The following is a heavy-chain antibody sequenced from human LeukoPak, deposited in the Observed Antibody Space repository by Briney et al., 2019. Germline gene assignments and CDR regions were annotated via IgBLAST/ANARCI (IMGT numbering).Heavy chain of an antibody. CDR3: ARDPYDSSVRLDY. CDR2: ISYDGSNK. J-gene: IGHJ4*02. D-gene: IGHD3-22*01. CDR1: GFTFSSYA. V-gene: IGHV3-30*01. Sequence: QSGGSLRLSCAASGFTFSSYAMHWVRQAPGKGLEWVAVISYDGSNKYYADSVKGRFTISRDNSKNTLYLQMNSLRAEDTAVYYCARDPYDSSVRLDYWGQGTLVTVSS.